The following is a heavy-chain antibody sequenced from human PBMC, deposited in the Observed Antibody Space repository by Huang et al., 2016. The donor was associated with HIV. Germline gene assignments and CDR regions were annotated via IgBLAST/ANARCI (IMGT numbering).Heavy chain of an antibody. D-gene: IGHD3-3*01. J-gene: IGHJ1*01. V-gene: IGHV4-39*02. CDR2: CYYSGTN. CDR3: ARTGVAVSDDPEYFQH. CDR1: GDSINSNTFY. Sequence: QESGPGLVGPSETLSLTCAVSGDSINSNTFYWGWIRRPPGKGLEWIGSCYYSGTNYYNPALKRRARIAVDASKNRIFLHLRSVTAADTGVYYCARTGVAVSDDPEYFQHWGQGALVTIS.